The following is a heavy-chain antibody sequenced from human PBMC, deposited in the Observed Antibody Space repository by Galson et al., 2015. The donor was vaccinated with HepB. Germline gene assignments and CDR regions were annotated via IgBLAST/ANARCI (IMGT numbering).Heavy chain of an antibody. J-gene: IGHJ3*02. V-gene: IGHV4-34*01. CDR2: INYSGST. CDR3: ARPKGSAFDI. D-gene: IGHD2-15*01. Sequence: TLSLTCAVYGGSFSGYYWGWIRQPPGKGLEWIGEINYSGSTNYNPSLKSRVTISLDTSKNHFSLSLSSVTAADTAVYYCARPKGSAFDIWGQGTLVTVSS. CDR1: GGSFSGYY.